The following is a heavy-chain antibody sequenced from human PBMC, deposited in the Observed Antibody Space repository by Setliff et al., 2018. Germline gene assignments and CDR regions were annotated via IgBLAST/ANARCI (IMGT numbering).Heavy chain of an antibody. CDR3: TRGGGRYHTAN. CDR1: GVSVNSLTW. CDR2: IYHDGNPKFNPSV. D-gene: IGHD1-26*01. J-gene: IGHJ4*02. V-gene: IGHV4-4*02. Sequence: PSETLSLTCAVSGVSVNSLTWWSWVRQTPGKGLEWIGFIYHDGNPKFNPSVNYNPSLKSRITMSIDKSKNQFSLNLRSVTAADTAVYYCTRGGGRYHTANWGQGALVTVSS.